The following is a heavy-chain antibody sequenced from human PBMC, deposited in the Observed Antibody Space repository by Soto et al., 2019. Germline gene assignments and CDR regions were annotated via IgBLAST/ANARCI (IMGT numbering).Heavy chain of an antibody. CDR1: GYTFTGYY. D-gene: IGHD2-2*01. V-gene: IGHV1-2*04. J-gene: IGHJ6*02. CDR3: ALTVVPAASSYYGMDV. Sequence: ASVKVSCKASGYTFTGYYMHWVRQAPGQGLEWMGWINPNSGGTNYAQKFQGWVTMTRDTSISTAYMELSRLRSDDTAVYYCALTVVPAASSYYGMDVWGQGTTFTVSS. CDR2: INPNSGGT.